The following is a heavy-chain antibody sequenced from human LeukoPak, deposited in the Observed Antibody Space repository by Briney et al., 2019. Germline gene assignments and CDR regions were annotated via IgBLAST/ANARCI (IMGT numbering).Heavy chain of an antibody. Sequence: PSETLSLTCSVSVVSMNGYYWSWLRQSAGNRLEWIGHVDSSGNTNYNPSLESRVTMSVDTSKNQFSLKLSSVTAADTAVYYCAREHTMIRGVIIDYWGQGTLVTVSS. D-gene: IGHD3-10*01. J-gene: IGHJ4*02. CDR2: VDSSGNT. V-gene: IGHV4-4*07. CDR1: VVSMNGYY. CDR3: AREHTMIRGVIIDY.